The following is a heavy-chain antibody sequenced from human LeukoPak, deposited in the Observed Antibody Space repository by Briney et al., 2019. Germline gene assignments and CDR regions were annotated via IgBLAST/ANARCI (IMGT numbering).Heavy chain of an antibody. V-gene: IGHV3-48*03. Sequence: GGSLRLSCAASGFTFSSYEMNWVRQAPGKGLEWVSYISSSGSTIYYADSVKGRFTISRDNSKNTLYLQMNSLRAEDTAVYYCAKRDIVGAPNVWGKGTTVTISS. J-gene: IGHJ6*04. CDR2: ISSSGSTI. CDR3: AKRDIVGAPNV. CDR1: GFTFSSYE. D-gene: IGHD1-26*01.